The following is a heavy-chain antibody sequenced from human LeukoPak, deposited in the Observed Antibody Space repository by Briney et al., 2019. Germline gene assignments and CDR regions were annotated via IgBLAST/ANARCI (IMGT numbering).Heavy chain of an antibody. CDR2: IYPSDSDT. Sequence: GESLKISCKASGYSFTTYWIGWVRQMSRKGLEWMGIIYPSDSDTRYSPSFQGQVTFSADKSISTAYLQWSSLKASDTAMYYCARRTSDSSGFYLFDYWGQGALVTVSS. D-gene: IGHD3-22*01. CDR3: ARRTSDSSGFYLFDY. V-gene: IGHV5-51*01. J-gene: IGHJ4*02. CDR1: GYSFTTYW.